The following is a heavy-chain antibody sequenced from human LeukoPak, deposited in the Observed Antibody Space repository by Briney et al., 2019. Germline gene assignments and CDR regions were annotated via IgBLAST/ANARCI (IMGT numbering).Heavy chain of an antibody. CDR1: GGSFSGYY. CDR2: INHSGST. V-gene: IGHV4-34*01. J-gene: IGHJ4*02. CDR3: ARGGYSGYGGFDY. Sequence: PSETLSLTCAVYGGSFSGYYWSWIRQPPGKGLEWIGEINHSGSTNYNPSHKSRVTISVDTSKNQFSLKLSSVTAADTAVYYCARGGYSGYGGFDYWGQGTLVTVSS. D-gene: IGHD5-12*01.